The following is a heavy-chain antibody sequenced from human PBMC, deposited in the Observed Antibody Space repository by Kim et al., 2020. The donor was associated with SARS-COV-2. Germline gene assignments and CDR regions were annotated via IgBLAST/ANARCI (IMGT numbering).Heavy chain of an antibody. V-gene: IGHV4-34*01. CDR2: INHSGST. CDR3: ARAGMQWLVRPTFYYFVY. J-gene: IGHJ4*01. CDR1: GGSFSGYY. D-gene: IGHD6-19*01. Sequence: SETLSLTCAVYGGSFSGYYWSWIRQPPGKGLEWIGEINHSGSTNYNPSLKSRVTISVDTSKNQFSLKLSSVTAADTAVYYCARAGMQWLVRPTFYYFVY.